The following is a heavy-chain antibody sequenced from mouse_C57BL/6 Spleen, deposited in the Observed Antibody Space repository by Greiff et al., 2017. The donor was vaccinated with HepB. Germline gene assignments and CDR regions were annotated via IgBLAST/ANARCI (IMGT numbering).Heavy chain of an antibody. V-gene: IGHV1-82*01. J-gene: IGHJ4*01. CDR1: GYAFSSSW. Sequence: QVQLQQSGPELVKPGASVKISCKASGYAFSSSWMNWVKQRPGKGLEWIGRIYPGDGDTNYNGKFKGKATLTADKSSSTAYMQLSSLTSEDSAVYFCARGGVTTHYYAMDYWGQGTSVTVSS. D-gene: IGHD2-1*01. CDR2: IYPGDGDT. CDR3: ARGGVTTHYYAMDY.